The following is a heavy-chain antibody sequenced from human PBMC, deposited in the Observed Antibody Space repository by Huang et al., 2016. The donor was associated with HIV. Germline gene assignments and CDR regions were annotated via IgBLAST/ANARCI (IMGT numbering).Heavy chain of an antibody. J-gene: IGHJ1*01. CDR2: IRGSGGST. D-gene: IGHD3-3*02. CDR3: AKPPSISSKYFQH. CDR1: GFTFSSYA. Sequence: EVQLLESGGGLVQPGGSLRLSCAASGFTFSSYAMSWVRQAPGKGREWVSGIRGSGGSTYYADSVKGRFTISRDNSKNTLYLQMNSLRAEDTAVYYCAKPPSISSKYFQHWGQGTLVTVSS. V-gene: IGHV3-23*01.